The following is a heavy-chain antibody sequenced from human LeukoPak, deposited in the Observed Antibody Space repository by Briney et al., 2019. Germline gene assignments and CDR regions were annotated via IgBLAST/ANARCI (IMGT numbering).Heavy chain of an antibody. CDR1: GYTFTSYA. CDR2: INAGNGNT. CDR3: ARSHNWNYGLVGY. J-gene: IGHJ4*02. Sequence: ASVKVSCKASGYTFTSYAMHWVRQAPGQRLEWKGWINAGNGNTKYSQKFQGRVTITADKSTSTAYMELSSLRAEDTAVYYCARSHNWNYGLVGYWGQGTLVTVFS. V-gene: IGHV1-3*01. D-gene: IGHD1-7*01.